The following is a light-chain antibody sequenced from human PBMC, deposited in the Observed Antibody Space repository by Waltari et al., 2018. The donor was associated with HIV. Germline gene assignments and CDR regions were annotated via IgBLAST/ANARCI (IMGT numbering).Light chain of an antibody. CDR2: AAS. CDR1: QSVSSY. Sequence: EIVLTQSPATLSLSPGERATLSCRASQSVSSYLAWYQQKPGQAPSLLIYAASNRATGIPARFSGSGSGTDFTLTISSLEPEDFAVYFCQQRSNWPPMYTFGQGTNLEIK. J-gene: IGKJ2*01. CDR3: QQRSNWPPMYT. V-gene: IGKV3-11*01.